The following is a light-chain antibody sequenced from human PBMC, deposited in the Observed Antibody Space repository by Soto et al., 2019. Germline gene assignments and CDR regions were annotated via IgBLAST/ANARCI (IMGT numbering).Light chain of an antibody. CDR3: QSYDSRLFWV. V-gene: IGLV1-40*01. J-gene: IGLJ3*02. CDR2: GSN. Sequence: QSVLTQPPSVSGAPGQRVIISCTGGSPNIGTGYDVYWYQQLPRTAPRLLIYGSNNRPSGVPDRFSGSRSGTSASLTITGLQAEDEDDYYCQSYDSRLFWVFGGGTKLTVL. CDR1: SPNIGTGYD.